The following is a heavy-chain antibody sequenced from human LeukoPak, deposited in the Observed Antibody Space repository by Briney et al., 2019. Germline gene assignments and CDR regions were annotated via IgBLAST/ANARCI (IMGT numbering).Heavy chain of an antibody. CDR1: GGSITSYY. Sequence: PSETLSLTCTVSGGSITSYYWSWIRQPPGKGLEWIGYIYYSGSTNYNPSLKSRVTISVDTSKNQFSLKLSSVTAADTAVYYCARTTEAHSWRTRYYDYYMDVWGKGTTVTVSS. CDR3: ARTTEAHSWRTRYYDYYMDV. V-gene: IGHV4-59*01. CDR2: IYYSGST. J-gene: IGHJ6*03. D-gene: IGHD6-13*01.